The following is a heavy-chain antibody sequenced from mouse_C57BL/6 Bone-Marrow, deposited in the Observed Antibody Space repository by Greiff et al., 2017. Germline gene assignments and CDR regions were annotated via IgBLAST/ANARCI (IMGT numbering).Heavy chain of an antibody. D-gene: IGHD4-1*01. CDR3: ATNWGVDY. CDR1: GYTFTSYT. J-gene: IGHJ2*01. CDR2: INPSSGYT. V-gene: IGHV1-4*01. Sequence: VQLQQSGAELARPGASVQMSCKASGYTFTSYTMHWVKQRPGQGLEWIGYINPSSGYTKYNQKFKDKATLTADKSSSTAYMQLSSLTSEDSAVYYCATNWGVDYWGQGTTLTVSS.